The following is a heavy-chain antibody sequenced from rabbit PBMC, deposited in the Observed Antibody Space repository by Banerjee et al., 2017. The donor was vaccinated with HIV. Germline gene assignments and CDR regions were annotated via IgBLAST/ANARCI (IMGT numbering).Heavy chain of an antibody. CDR2: IYTSSSGIT. CDR3: ARGGYGGYGAYAYDL. CDR1: GFSFSSSYY. Sequence: QSLEESGGGLVQPEGSLTLTCTGSGFSFSSSYYMCWVRQAPGKGLEWIGCIYTSSSGITYYASWAKGRFTISKTSSTTVTLQVTSLTAADTATYFCARGGYGGYGAYAYDLWGPGTLVTVS. J-gene: IGHJ4*01. V-gene: IGHV1S40*01. D-gene: IGHD6-1*01.